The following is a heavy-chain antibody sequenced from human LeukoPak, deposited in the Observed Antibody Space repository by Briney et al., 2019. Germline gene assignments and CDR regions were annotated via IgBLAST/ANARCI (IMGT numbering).Heavy chain of an antibody. Sequence: PGGSLRLSCAASGFTFSSYWISWVRQAPGKGLEWVANIKQDGSQKYYVGSVKGRFTISRDNAKNSLYLQMNSLRVDDTAVYYCVREQYGDHFDNWGQGTLVTVSS. D-gene: IGHD4-17*01. J-gene: IGHJ4*02. CDR1: GFTFSSYW. CDR2: IKQDGSQK. V-gene: IGHV3-7*01. CDR3: VREQYGDHFDN.